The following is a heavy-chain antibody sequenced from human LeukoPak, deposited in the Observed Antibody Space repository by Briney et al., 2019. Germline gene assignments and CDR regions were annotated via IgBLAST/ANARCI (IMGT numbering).Heavy chain of an antibody. CDR3: AKDRDYDFWSGYYY. Sequence: GSLRLSCAASRFSVSSNYMSWVRQAPGRGLEWISVIYSGGSTYYADSVKGRFAISRDNSKNTLYLQLSSLRAEDTAVYYCAKDRDYDFWSGYYYWGQGTLVTVPS. D-gene: IGHD3-3*01. CDR2: IYSGGST. CDR1: RFSVSSNY. V-gene: IGHV3-53*01. J-gene: IGHJ4*02.